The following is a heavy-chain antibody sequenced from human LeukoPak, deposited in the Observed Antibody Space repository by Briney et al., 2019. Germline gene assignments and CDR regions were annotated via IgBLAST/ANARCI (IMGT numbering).Heavy chain of an antibody. CDR3: ARDLLMITFGGVIVNIKDYFDY. CDR1: GFTFSSYA. V-gene: IGHV3-30*04. CDR2: ISYDGSNK. Sequence: SGGSLRLSCAASGFTFSSYAMHWVRQAPGKGLGWVAVISYDGSNKYYADSVKGRFTISRDNSKNTLYMQMNSLRAEDTAVYYCARDLLMITFGGVIVNIKDYFDYWGQGTLVTVSS. J-gene: IGHJ4*02. D-gene: IGHD3-16*02.